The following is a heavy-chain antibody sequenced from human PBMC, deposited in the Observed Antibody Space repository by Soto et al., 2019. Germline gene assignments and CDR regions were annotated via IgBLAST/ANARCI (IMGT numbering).Heavy chain of an antibody. D-gene: IGHD4-17*01. CDR3: AMGTVTTSYYYYGMDV. CDR2: INAGNGNT. J-gene: IGHJ6*02. V-gene: IGHV1-3*01. Sequence: ASVKVSCKASGYTFTSYAMHWVRQAPGQRLEWMGWINAGNGNTKYSQKFQGRVTITRDTSASTAYMELSSLRSEDTAVYYCAMGTVTTSYYYYGMDVWGQGTTVTVSS. CDR1: GYTFTSYA.